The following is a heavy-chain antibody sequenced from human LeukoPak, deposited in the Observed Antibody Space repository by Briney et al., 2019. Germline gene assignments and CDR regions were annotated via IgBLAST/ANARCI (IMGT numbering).Heavy chain of an antibody. D-gene: IGHD5-12*01. V-gene: IGHV3-20*04. Sequence: PGGSLRLSCAASGFTFDDYGMTWVRQAPGKGLEWVSGINWKGGSTGYADSVKGRFTISRDNAKKSLYLQMNSLRAEDTAVYYCARLWLRFDYWGQGTLVTVSS. CDR1: GFTFDDYG. CDR2: INWKGGST. J-gene: IGHJ4*02. CDR3: ARLWLRFDY.